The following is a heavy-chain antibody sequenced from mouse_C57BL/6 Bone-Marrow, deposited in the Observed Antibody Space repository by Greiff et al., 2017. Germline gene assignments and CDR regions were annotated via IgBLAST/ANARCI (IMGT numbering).Heavy chain of an antibody. CDR1: GFNIKDDY. CDR2: IDPENGDT. V-gene: IGHV14-4*01. J-gene: IGHJ4*01. CDR3: TGGGAMDC. Sequence: DVQLQESGAELVRPGASVKLSCTASGFNIKDDYMHWVKQRPEQGLEWIGWIDPENGDTEYASKFQGKATITADTSSNTAYLQLSSLTSEDTAVYYCTGGGAMDCWGQGTSVTVSS.